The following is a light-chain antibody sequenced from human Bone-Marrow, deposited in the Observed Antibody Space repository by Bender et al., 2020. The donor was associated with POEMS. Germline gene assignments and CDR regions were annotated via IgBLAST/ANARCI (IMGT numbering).Light chain of an antibody. CDR3: QTWDSTTDWV. CDR2: QDT. V-gene: IGLV3-1*01. CDR1: KLGDKH. Sequence: VLTQPPSVSVSPGQTASIICSGDKLGDKHASWYQQKPGQSPVLVIYQDTKRPSGIPERFSGSNSGNTATLTISGTQAMDEADYYCQTWDSTTDWVFGGGTKLTVL. J-gene: IGLJ3*02.